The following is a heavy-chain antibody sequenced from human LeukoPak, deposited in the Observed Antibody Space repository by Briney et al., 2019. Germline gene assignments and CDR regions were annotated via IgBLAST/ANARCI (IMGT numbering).Heavy chain of an antibody. CDR3: ARGEYNWGRPYYYYMDV. CDR2: INHSGST. D-gene: IGHD1-20*01. J-gene: IGHJ6*03. V-gene: IGHV4-34*01. CDR1: GGSFSGYY. Sequence: SSETLSLTCAVYGGSFSGYYWSWIRQPPGKGLEWIGEINHSGSTNYNPSLKSRVTISVDTSKNQFSLKLISVTAADTAVYYCARGEYNWGRPYYYYMDVWGKGTTVTVSS.